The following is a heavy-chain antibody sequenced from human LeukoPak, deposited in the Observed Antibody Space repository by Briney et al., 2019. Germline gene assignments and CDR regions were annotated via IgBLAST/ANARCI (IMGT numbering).Heavy chain of an antibody. Sequence: SETLCLTCTVSGGSISSYYWSWIRQPAGKGLEWIGRIYTSGSTNYNPSLKSRVTMSVDTSKNQFSLKLSSVTAADTAVYYCAREARASGFDYYGSGSYEWWGQGTLVTVSS. V-gene: IGHV4-4*07. CDR2: IYTSGST. J-gene: IGHJ4*02. CDR3: AREARASGFDYYGSGSYEW. CDR1: GGSISSYY. D-gene: IGHD3-10*01.